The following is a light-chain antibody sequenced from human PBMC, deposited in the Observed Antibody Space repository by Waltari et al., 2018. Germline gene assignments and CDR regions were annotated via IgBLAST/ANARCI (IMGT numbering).Light chain of an antibody. Sequence: EIVLTQSPGTLSLSPGERATLSCRVSQSVTGNFLAWYQQRPGQAPRLLINGASSRATGIPDRFSGSGSGTDFTLTISRLEPEDFAVYYCQQYGYSASTFGGGTKVEIK. V-gene: IGKV3-20*01. CDR3: QQYGYSAST. CDR1: QSVTGNF. J-gene: IGKJ4*01. CDR2: GAS.